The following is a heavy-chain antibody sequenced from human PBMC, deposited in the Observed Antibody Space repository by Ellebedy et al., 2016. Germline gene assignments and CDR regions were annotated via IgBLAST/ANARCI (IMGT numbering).Heavy chain of an antibody. CDR1: GFTVGNNY. CDR3: APRAIAAPK. Sequence: GESLKISXAVSGFTVGNNYMSWVRQAPGKGLEWVSLIYSGGDTSYADSVKGRFTISRDSSRNTLYLQMNSLRAEDTAVYYCAPRAIAAPKWGQGTLVTVSS. V-gene: IGHV3-53*01. CDR2: IYSGGDT. D-gene: IGHD6-6*01. J-gene: IGHJ4*02.